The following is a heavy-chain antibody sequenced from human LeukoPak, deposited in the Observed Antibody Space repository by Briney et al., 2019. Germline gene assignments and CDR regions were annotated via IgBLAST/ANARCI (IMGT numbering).Heavy chain of an antibody. CDR3: ARVDILTGYYRGFDH. V-gene: IGHV4-61*01. D-gene: IGHD3-9*01. CDR2: IYYSGST. Sequence: SETLSLTCTVSGGAVSSGSYYWSWIRQPPGKGLEWIGYIYYSGSTNYNPSLKSRVTISVDTSKNQFSLKLSPVTAADTAVYYCARVDILTGYYRGFDHWGQGTLVTVSS. CDR1: GGAVSSGSYY. J-gene: IGHJ4*02.